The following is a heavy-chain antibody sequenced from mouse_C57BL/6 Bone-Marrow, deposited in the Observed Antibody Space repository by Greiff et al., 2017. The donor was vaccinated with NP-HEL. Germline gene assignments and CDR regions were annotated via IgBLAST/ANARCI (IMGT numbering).Heavy chain of an antibody. J-gene: IGHJ4*01. Sequence: EVQLQQSGPELVKPGASVKISCKASGYTFTDYYMNWVKQSHGKSLEWIGDINPNNGGTSYNQKFKGKATLTVDKSSSTAYMELRSLTSEDSAVYYCARRADWKGNAMDYWGQGTSVTVSS. CDR2: INPNNGGT. V-gene: IGHV1-26*01. D-gene: IGHD3-3*01. CDR1: GYTFTDYY. CDR3: ARRADWKGNAMDY.